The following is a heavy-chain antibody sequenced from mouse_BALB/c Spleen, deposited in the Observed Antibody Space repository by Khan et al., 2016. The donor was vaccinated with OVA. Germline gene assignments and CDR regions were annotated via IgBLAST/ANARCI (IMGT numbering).Heavy chain of an antibody. D-gene: IGHD1-1*01. V-gene: IGHV5-17*02. CDR2: ISGDSNTI. Sequence: EVELVESGGGLVQPGGSRKLSCAASGFTFNNYGMHWVRQAPEKGLEWVAYISGDSNTIYYVDSVKGRFTISRDNPKNTLFLQMTSLMSEDTAIYFCCAFYFFGYYFDYWGPGTTLTVS. J-gene: IGHJ2*01. CDR3: CAFYFFGYYFDY. CDR1: GFTFNNYG.